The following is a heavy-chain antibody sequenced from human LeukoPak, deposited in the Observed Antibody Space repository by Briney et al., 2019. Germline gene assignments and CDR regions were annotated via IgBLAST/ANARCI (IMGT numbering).Heavy chain of an antibody. J-gene: IGHJ4*02. Sequence: ASVKVSCKPFGNTLTNYNMHWLRQAPGQGLEWRGIIKASAGSTNYAQKFQVRVTMTRDTSTSTVYMELSSLRSEDTAVYYCAREFSSGYFFFDYWGQGTLVTVSS. CDR1: GNTLTNYN. CDR2: IKASAGST. CDR3: AREFSSGYFFFDY. V-gene: IGHV1-46*01. D-gene: IGHD6-19*01.